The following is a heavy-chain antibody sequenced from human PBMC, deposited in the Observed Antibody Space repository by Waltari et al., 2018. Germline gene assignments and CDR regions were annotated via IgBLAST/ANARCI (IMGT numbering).Heavy chain of an antibody. D-gene: IGHD3-10*01. CDR2: IRRTTEGGTT. CDR1: GFTFGDYG. J-gene: IGHJ4*02. V-gene: IGHV3-49*03. Sequence: EVVLVESGGGLVPPGRSLRLSCTVSGFTFGDYGMSWFRQAPGKGLEWVSFIRRTTEGGTTLYAASVRGRFTVSRDDSKSIAYLQMNSLKIEDTAVYYCTREWGPQGHIITLEHWGQGSLVTVSS. CDR3: TREWGPQGHIITLEH.